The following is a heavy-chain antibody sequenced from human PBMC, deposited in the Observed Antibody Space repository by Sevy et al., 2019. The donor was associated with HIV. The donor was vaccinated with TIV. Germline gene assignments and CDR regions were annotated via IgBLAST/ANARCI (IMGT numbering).Heavy chain of an antibody. V-gene: IGHV1-69*13. Sequence: ASVKVSRKASGGTFSSYAISWVRQAPGQGLEWMGGIIPIFGTANYAQKFQGRVTITADESTSTAYMELSSLRSEDTAVYYCARSTIFGVVIKYYYGMDVWGQGTTVTVSS. CDR3: ARSTIFGVVIKYYYGMDV. CDR1: GGTFSSYA. D-gene: IGHD3-3*01. J-gene: IGHJ6*02. CDR2: IIPIFGTA.